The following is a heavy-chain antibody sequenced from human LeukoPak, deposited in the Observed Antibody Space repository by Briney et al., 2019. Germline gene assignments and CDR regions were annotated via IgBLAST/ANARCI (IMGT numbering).Heavy chain of an antibody. CDR2: IYYSGST. Sequence: SETLSLTCTVSGGSISSYYWSWIRQPPGKGLEWIGYIYYSGSTNYNPSLKSRVTIPVDTSKNQFSLKLSSVTAADTAVYYCARARGYSYGYPYYYYYGMDVWGQGTTVTVSS. V-gene: IGHV4-59*01. CDR3: ARARGYSYGYPYYYYYGMDV. CDR1: GGSISSYY. J-gene: IGHJ6*02. D-gene: IGHD5-18*01.